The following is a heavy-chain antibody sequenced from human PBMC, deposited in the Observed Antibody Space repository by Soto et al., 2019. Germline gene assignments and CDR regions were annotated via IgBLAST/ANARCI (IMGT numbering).Heavy chain of an antibody. Sequence: EVQLVESGEGLVQAGGYLTLSCAASGFTFGSYSMNWVCQALAMGREWVSYISSSSSTIYYADSVKGQFTISRDNAKNSLYLEMNSLRDEDTAVYYCARGDYQYYYYYGMDVWGQGTTVTVSS. V-gene: IGHV3-48*02. CDR3: ARGDYQYYYYYGMDV. CDR1: GFTFGSYS. CDR2: ISSSSSTI. D-gene: IGHD4-17*01. J-gene: IGHJ6*02.